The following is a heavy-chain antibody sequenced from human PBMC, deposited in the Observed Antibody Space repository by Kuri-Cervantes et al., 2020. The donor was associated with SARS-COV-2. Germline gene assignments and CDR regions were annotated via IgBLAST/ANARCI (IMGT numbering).Heavy chain of an antibody. V-gene: IGHV1-46*01. D-gene: IGHD3-10*01. CDR3: ARGVTMVRGVSLQQQSLGIEGY. J-gene: IGHJ4*02. CDR1: GYTFTSYY. CDR2: INPSGGST. Sequence: ASVKVSCKASGYTFTSYYMHWVRQAPGQGLEWMGIINPSGGSTSYAQKFQGRVTMTRDTSTSTVYMELSSLRSDDTAVYYCARGVTMVRGVSLQQQSLGIEGYWGQGTLVTDSS.